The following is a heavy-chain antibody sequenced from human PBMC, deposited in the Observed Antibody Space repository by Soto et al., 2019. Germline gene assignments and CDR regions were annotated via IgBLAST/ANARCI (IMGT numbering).Heavy chain of an antibody. CDR3: ARASDWGGYSWFDP. V-gene: IGHV3-74*01. Sequence: PGGSLRLSCAASGLSFSGYWMHRVRQTPGKGLMWVSRINSDGRSTSYADSVKGRFTISRDDVKNTLYLEMNSLRVEDTAVYYCARASDWGGYSWFDPWGQGTLVTVSS. J-gene: IGHJ5*02. D-gene: IGHD7-27*01. CDR2: INSDGRST. CDR1: GLSFSGYW.